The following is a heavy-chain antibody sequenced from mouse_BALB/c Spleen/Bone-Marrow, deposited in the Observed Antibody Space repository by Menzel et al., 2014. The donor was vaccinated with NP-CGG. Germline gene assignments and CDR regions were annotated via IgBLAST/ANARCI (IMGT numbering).Heavy chain of an antibody. J-gene: IGHJ1*01. CDR2: IEPSDSYI. V-gene: IGHV1-69*02. CDR3: ARLDNRYFDV. Sequence: VQLQESGAELVKPGASVKLSCKASGYTFTSYWMHWVKQRPGQGLEWIGEIEPSDSYINYNQNFTGKATLTVDKSSSTAYMQLSSLTSEDSAVYFCARLDNRYFDVWGAGTTVTVSS. D-gene: IGHD1-3*01. CDR1: GYTFTSYW.